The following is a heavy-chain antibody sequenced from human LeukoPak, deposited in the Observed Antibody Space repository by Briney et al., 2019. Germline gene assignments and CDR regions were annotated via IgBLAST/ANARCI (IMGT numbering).Heavy chain of an antibody. CDR3: ARSAITMVRGGGGYYFDY. V-gene: IGHV1-2*06. CDR2: INPNSGGT. D-gene: IGHD3-10*01. Sequence: GASVKVSCEASGYTFTGYYMHWVRQAPGQGLEWMGRINPNSGGTNYAQKFQGRVTMTRDTSISTAYMELSRLRSDDTAVYYCARSAITMVRGGGGYYFDYWGQGTLVTVSS. CDR1: GYTFTGYY. J-gene: IGHJ4*02.